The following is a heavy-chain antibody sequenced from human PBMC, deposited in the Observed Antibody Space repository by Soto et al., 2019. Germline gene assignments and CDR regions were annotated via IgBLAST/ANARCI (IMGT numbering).Heavy chain of an antibody. D-gene: IGHD2-8*01. CDR3: AHRYCTNGVCRDFDY. Sequence: QITLKESGPPLVKPTQTLTLTRTFSGFSLTTSGVSVGWIRQPPGKALEWLALIYWEDDRRYSPSLKSRLTLAQDPTKNQVVRTMTSMNPVHRATYYCAHRYCTNGVCRDFDYWGQGTLVTVSS. CDR2: IYWEDDR. CDR1: GFSLTTSGVS. J-gene: IGHJ4*02. V-gene: IGHV2-5*02.